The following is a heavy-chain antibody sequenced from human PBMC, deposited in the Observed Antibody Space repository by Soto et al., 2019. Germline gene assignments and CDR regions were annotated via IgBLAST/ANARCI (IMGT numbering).Heavy chain of an antibody. CDR3: TTDSRTTLPEIRFDY. V-gene: IGHV3-15*07. CDR2: VKSKADGGSG. D-gene: IGHD1-26*01. Sequence: GGSLRLSCAASGFPFHNACIKWVRQVPGKGLEWVGRVKSKADGGSGDYAAPVKGRFVVSRDDSKDIVYLQMNSLKIEDTGVYYCTTDSRTTLPEIRFDYWGHGTQVTVSS. J-gene: IGHJ4*01. CDR1: GFPFHNAC.